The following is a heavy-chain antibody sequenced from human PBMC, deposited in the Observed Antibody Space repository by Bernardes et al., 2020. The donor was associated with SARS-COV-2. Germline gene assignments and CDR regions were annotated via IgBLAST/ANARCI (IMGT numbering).Heavy chain of an antibody. D-gene: IGHD3-22*01. V-gene: IGHV3-23*01. Sequence: GGSLRLSCAASGLTFRNFYMSWVRQAPGQGPEWVASISGHNNNINYLDSVKGRFTISRDNSKDTLFLEMTSLRTEDSALYYCAKSKCSYFYDEEIARGLDFFDPWGPGTLVTVSS. CDR3: AKSKCSYFYDEEIARGLDFFDP. CDR1: GLTFRNFY. J-gene: IGHJ5*02. CDR2: ISGHNNNI.